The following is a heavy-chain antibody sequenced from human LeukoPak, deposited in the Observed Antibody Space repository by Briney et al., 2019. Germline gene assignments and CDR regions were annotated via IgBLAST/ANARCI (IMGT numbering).Heavy chain of an antibody. J-gene: IGHJ4*02. CDR3: ATAKQWLGNFDY. D-gene: IGHD6-19*01. CDR2: FDPEDGET. V-gene: IGHV1-24*01. Sequence: GASVKVSCKVSGYTLTELSMHWVRQAPGKGLEWMGGFDPEDGETIYAQKFQGRVTMTEDTSTDTAYMELCSLRSGDTAVYYCATAKQWLGNFDYWGQGTLVTVSS. CDR1: GYTLTELS.